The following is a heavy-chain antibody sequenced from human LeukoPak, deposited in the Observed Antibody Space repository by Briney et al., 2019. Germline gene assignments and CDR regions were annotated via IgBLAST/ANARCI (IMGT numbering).Heavy chain of an antibody. D-gene: IGHD3-16*02. CDR2: FDPGDGET. V-gene: IGHV1-24*01. J-gene: IGHJ4*02. CDR3: ARGGEFSRDDY. Sequence: ASVKVSCKASGYTFTSYYMHWVRQAPGQGLEWMGGFDPGDGETIYAQKFQGRVTMTEDTSTDTAYMELSSLRSEDTAVYYCARGGEFSRDDYWGQGTLVTVSS. CDR1: GYTFTSYY.